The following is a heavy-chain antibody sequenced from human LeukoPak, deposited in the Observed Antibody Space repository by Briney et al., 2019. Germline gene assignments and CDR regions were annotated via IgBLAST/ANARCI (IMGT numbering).Heavy chain of an antibody. CDR3: AKGESHPKYYFDY. CDR2: ISGSDGRA. CDR1: GFTFSTYA. Sequence: GGSLRLSCAASGFTFSTYAMSWVRQAPGKGLEWVSTISGSDGRAYYADSVKGRFTISRDNSKNTLYLQMNSLRAEDTAVYYCAKGESHPKYYFDYWGQGTLVTVSS. V-gene: IGHV3-23*01. D-gene: IGHD3-10*01. J-gene: IGHJ4*02.